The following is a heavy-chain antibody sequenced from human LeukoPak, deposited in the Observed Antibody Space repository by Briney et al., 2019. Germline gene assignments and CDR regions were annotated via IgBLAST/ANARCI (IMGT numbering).Heavy chain of an antibody. V-gene: IGHV3-53*01. Sequence: GGSLRLSCAASGFTVSSNYMSWVRQAPGKGLEWVSIIYSSGITYYAESVKGRFTISRDNSKNTLFLQMNSLRAEDTAVYYCAKGRDSGSYGSFDYWGQGTLVTVSS. J-gene: IGHJ4*02. CDR2: IYSSGIT. CDR1: GFTVSSNY. CDR3: AKGRDSGSYGSFDY. D-gene: IGHD1-26*01.